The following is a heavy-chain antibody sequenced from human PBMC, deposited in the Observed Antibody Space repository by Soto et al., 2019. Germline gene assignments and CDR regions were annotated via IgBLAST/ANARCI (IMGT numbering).Heavy chain of an antibody. V-gene: IGHV1-24*01. J-gene: IGHJ5*02. CDR2: FDPEDGET. Sequence: ASVKVSCKVSGYTLTELSMHWVRQAPGKGLEWMGGFDPEDGETIYAQKFQGRVTMTEDTSTDTAYMELSSLRSEDTAVYYCATRTTLTGYFPIGWFDPWGQGTLVTVSS. CDR1: GYTLTELS. CDR3: ATRTTLTGYFPIGWFDP. D-gene: IGHD3-9*01.